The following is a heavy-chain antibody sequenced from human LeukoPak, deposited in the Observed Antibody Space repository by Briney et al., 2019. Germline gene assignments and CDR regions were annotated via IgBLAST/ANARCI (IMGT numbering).Heavy chain of an antibody. V-gene: IGHV1-18*01. J-gene: IGHJ4*02. Sequence: ASVKVSCKASGYTFISFGFSWGRQAPGQGPEWMGWISGYTGNTNYAQRFQGRVTMTTDTSTSPAYMELRTLRSDDTAVYYCVRDLNSAARSFFDYWGPGTLVTVSS. CDR3: VRDLNSAARSFFDY. CDR2: ISGYTGNT. CDR1: GYTFISFG. D-gene: IGHD6-6*01.